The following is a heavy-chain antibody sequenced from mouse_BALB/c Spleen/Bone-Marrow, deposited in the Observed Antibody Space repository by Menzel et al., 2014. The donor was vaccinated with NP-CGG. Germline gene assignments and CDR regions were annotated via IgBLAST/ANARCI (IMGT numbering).Heavy chain of an antibody. D-gene: IGHD2-3*01. CDR2: IDPANGNS. J-gene: IGHJ4*01. CDR3: SRGLLQNYYAMDY. CDR1: GFNITDSY. V-gene: IGHV14-3*02. Sequence: VQLQQSGAEFVKPGASVKLSCTASGFNITDSYMHWVKQSPEQGLEWIGWIDPANGNSKYEPKFQGKAPLTADKSSNTAYLQLSNLTSEDSAVYYCSRGLLQNYYAMDYWCQGTSVTVSS.